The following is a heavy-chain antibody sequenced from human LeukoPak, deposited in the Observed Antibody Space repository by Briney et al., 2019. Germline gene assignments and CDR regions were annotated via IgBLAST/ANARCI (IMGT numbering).Heavy chain of an antibody. V-gene: IGHV3-23*01. Sequence: PGGSLRLSCAASGFTFSSYAMSWVRQAPGKGLEWVSAISSSGGSTYYADSVKGRFTISRDNSKNTLYLQMNSLRAEDTAVYYCARGKDGYKRGYPLGFDYWGQGTLVTVSS. J-gene: IGHJ4*02. D-gene: IGHD5-24*01. CDR1: GFTFSSYA. CDR3: ARGKDGYKRGYPLGFDY. CDR2: ISSSGGST.